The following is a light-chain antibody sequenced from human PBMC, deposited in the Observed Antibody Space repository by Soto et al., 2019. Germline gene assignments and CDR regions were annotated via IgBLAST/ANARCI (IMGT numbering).Light chain of an antibody. CDR3: QQYNTWLWT. Sequence: EVVMTQSPATLSVSPGERATLSCRASQSVNANLAWYQQKPGQAPRLLIHGASNRATGIPARFSGSGFGTEFTLTISSLQSEDFEVYYCQQYNTWLWTFGQGTKVEI. V-gene: IGKV3-15*01. CDR1: QSVNAN. J-gene: IGKJ1*01. CDR2: GAS.